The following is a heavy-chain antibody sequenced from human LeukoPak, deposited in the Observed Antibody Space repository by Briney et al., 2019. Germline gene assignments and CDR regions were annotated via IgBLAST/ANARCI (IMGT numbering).Heavy chain of an antibody. CDR1: GGSISSYY. Sequence: PSETLSLTCTVSGGSISSYYWSWIRQPAGKGLKWIGRIYTSGSTNYNPSLKSRVTMSVDTSKNQFSLKLSSVTAADTAVYYCARDYCSSTSCYNYFDYWGQGTLVTVSS. V-gene: IGHV4-4*07. J-gene: IGHJ4*02. CDR3: ARDYCSSTSCYNYFDY. D-gene: IGHD2-2*01. CDR2: IYTSGST.